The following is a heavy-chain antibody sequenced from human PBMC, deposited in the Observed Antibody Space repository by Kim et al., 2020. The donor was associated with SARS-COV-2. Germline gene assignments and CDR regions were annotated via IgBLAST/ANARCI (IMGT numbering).Heavy chain of an antibody. J-gene: IGHJ4*02. V-gene: IGHV1-18*01. CDR2: T. Sequence: TNYAQKLQGRVTMTTDTSTSTAYMELRSLRSDDTAVYYCARTSSSFYFDYWGQGTLVTVSS. D-gene: IGHD6-6*01. CDR3: ARTSSSFYFDY.